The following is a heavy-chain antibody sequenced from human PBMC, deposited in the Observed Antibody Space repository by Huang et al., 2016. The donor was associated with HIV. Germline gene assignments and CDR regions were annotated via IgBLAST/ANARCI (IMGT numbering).Heavy chain of an antibody. J-gene: IGHJ4*02. CDR1: GFILSNYG. Sequence: VQLIESRGGVVQPGKSLRLSCATSGFILSNYGMHWVRQAPGKGLKWVALIHNDGRKKNYADAVRGRFTVGRDNGNNTLFLQMRSLGVDDTAVYYCARGDYYDSSGYHPGYFDYWGQGILVTVSS. CDR2: IHNDGRKK. CDR3: ARGDYYDSSGYHPGYFDY. D-gene: IGHD3-22*01. V-gene: IGHV3-33*04.